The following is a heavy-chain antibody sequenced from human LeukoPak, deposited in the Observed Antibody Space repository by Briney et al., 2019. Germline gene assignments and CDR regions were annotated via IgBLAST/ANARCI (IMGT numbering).Heavy chain of an antibody. CDR1: GFTFSSYA. CDR3: ARDQYGEDTAMVISY. D-gene: IGHD5-18*01. J-gene: IGHJ4*02. V-gene: IGHV3-30*15. Sequence: GRSLRLSCAASGFTFSSYAMHWVRQAPGKGLEWVAVISYDGSNKYYADSVKGRFTISRDNSKNTLYLQMSSLRAEDTAVYYCARDQYGEDTAMVISYWGQGTLVTVSS. CDR2: ISYDGSNK.